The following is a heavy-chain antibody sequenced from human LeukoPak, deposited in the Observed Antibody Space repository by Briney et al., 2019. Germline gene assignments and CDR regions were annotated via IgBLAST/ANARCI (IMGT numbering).Heavy chain of an antibody. Sequence: PGGSLRLSCVASGFTFSGNYMSWVRQAPGKGLQWVSVIYSGGTTYYLDSVKGRFIISRDRSKNTLYLQMNSLRAEDSAVYYCARAGGSGTVDYWGHGTLVTVSS. J-gene: IGHJ4*01. V-gene: IGHV3-66*01. D-gene: IGHD3-10*01. CDR1: GFTFSGNY. CDR2: IYSGGTT. CDR3: ARAGGSGTVDY.